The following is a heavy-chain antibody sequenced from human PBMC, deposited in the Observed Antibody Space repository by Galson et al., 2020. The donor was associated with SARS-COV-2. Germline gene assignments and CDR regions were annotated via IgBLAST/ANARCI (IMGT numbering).Heavy chain of an antibody. Sequence: SVKVSCKASGGTFSSYALSWVRQAPGQGLEWMGGLIPIFGTANYAQKFQGRVTITADESTSTAYMELSSLRSEDTAVYYCAILKGYSGYDYREGTGYWGQGTLVTVSS. J-gene: IGHJ4*02. CDR3: AILKGYSGYDYREGTGY. V-gene: IGHV1-69*13. CDR1: GGTFSSYA. CDR2: LIPIFGTA. D-gene: IGHD5-12*01.